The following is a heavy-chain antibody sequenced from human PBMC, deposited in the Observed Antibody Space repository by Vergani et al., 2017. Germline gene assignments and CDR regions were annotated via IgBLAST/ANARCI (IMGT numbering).Heavy chain of an antibody. J-gene: IGHJ6*02. CDR2: IIPIFGTA. CDR3: ARDPGLLTKVTNIMGWGRYGMDV. Sequence: QVQLVQSGAEVKKPGSSVKVSCKASGGTFSSYAISWVRQAPGQGLEWMGGIIPIFGTANYAQKFQGRVTITADESTSTAYMELRSLRSDDTAVYYCARDPGLLTKVTNIMGWGRYGMDVWGQGP. CDR1: GGTFSSYA. D-gene: IGHD4-17*01. V-gene: IGHV1-69*01.